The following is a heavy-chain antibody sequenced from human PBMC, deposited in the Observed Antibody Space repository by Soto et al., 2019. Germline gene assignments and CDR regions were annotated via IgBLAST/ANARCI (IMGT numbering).Heavy chain of an antibody. CDR1: GFTVSINY. D-gene: IGHD1-7*01. CDR3: AREVGDNWNYSSFDY. J-gene: IGHJ4*02. V-gene: IGHV3-66*01. CDR2: IYSGGST. Sequence: PGGSLRLSCAASGFTVSINYMSWVRQAPGKGLEWVSVIYSGGSTYYADSVKGRFTISRDNSKNTLYLQMNSLRAEDTAVYYCAREVGDNWNYSSFDYWGQGTLVTVSS.